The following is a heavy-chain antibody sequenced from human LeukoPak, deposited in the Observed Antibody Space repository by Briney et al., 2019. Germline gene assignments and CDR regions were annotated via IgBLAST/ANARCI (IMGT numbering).Heavy chain of an antibody. CDR1: GFTFSSYS. CDR2: IDRGGGDK. Sequence: GGSLRLSCAASGFTFSSYSMNWVRQTPGKRLEWVANIDRGGGDKYYVDSVKGRFTLSRDNAKNSLYLQMNSLRAEDTAIHYCAREYCSGGTCCAPGYWGQGTLVTVSS. J-gene: IGHJ4*02. D-gene: IGHD2-15*01. V-gene: IGHV3-7*03. CDR3: AREYCSGGTCCAPGY.